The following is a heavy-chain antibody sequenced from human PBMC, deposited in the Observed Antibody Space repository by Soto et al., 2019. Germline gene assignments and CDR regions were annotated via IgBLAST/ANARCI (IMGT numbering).Heavy chain of an antibody. CDR3: ARVLSGYQNWFDP. D-gene: IGHD5-12*01. J-gene: IGHJ5*02. V-gene: IGHV1-69*13. CDR2: IIPIFGTA. CDR1: GGTFSSYA. Sequence: SVKVSCKASGGTFSSYAISWVRQAPGQGLEWMGGIIPIFGTANYAQKFQGRVTITADESTSTAYMELSSLRSEDTAVYYCARVLSGYQNWFDPWGRGTLVTAPQ.